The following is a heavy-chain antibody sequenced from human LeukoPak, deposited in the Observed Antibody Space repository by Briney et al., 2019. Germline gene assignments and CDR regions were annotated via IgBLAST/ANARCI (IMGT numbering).Heavy chain of an antibody. CDR2: IYYSGST. V-gene: IGHV4-59*08. CDR3: ARGGSAYSLDY. Sequence: SETLSLTCTVSGGSISNNYRSWIRQPPGKGLEWIGYIYYSGSTNYNPSLKGRVLISVDPSRSQFSLKLTSVTAAVTAVYYCARGGSAYSLDYWGQGTLVTVSS. CDR1: GGSISNNY. D-gene: IGHD3-22*01. J-gene: IGHJ4*02.